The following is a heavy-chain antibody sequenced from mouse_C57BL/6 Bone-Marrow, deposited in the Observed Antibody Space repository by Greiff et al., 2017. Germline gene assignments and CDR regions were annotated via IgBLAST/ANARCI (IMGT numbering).Heavy chain of an antibody. CDR3: SRRGQRAFPFAY. V-gene: IGHV5-6*02. Sequence: EVKVVESGGDLVMPGGSLKLSCEASGFTFSSYGMSWVRQPPDKRLEWVANISSGGSYTYYPDSVKGRFTITSANAKNTLYMQLSSLKSAEYAMSYFSRRGQRAFPFAYWGQGTLVTVSA. D-gene: IGHD3-3*01. CDR1: GFTFSSYG. CDR2: ISSGGSYT. J-gene: IGHJ3*01.